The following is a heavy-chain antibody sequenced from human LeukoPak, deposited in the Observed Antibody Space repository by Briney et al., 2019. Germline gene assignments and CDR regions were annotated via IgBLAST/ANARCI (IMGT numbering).Heavy chain of an antibody. V-gene: IGHV4-39*01. J-gene: IGHJ4*02. D-gene: IGHD6-13*01. Sequence: PSETLSLTCTVSGGSISSGDYYWGWIRQPPGKGLEWIGSIYYSGSTYYNPSLKSRVTISVDTSKNQFSLKLSSVTAADTAVYYCARRLVAAAGTYFDYWGQGTLVTVSS. CDR2: IYYSGST. CDR1: GGSISSGDYY. CDR3: ARRLVAAAGTYFDY.